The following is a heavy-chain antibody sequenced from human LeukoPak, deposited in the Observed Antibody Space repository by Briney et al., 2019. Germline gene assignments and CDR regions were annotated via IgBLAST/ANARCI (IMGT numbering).Heavy chain of an antibody. CDR2: STGRGDRT. Sequence: GGSLRLSCAISGFTFGSSVMSWVRQAPGKGLEWVSTSTGRGDRTFYADSVKGRFTISRDNSRNTLYLQMNSLRAEDTATYCCARYTRTFDYWGQGTLVTVSS. D-gene: IGHD6-13*01. CDR3: ARYTRTFDY. V-gene: IGHV3-23*01. CDR1: GFTFGSSV. J-gene: IGHJ4*02.